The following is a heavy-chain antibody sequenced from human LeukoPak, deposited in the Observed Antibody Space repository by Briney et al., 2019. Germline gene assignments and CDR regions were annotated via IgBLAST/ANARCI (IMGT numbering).Heavy chain of an antibody. CDR2: IYSDETT. D-gene: IGHD1-26*01. J-gene: IGHJ4*02. CDR1: GFSVSSNY. CDR3: ARHWEL. V-gene: IGHV3-53*01. Sequence: GGSLRLFCAPSGFSVSSNYMSWVRQAPGKGLEWVALIYSDETTYYADSVKGRFTISRDNSKSTLYLQMNSLRAEDTAVYYCARHWELRGQGTLVTVSS.